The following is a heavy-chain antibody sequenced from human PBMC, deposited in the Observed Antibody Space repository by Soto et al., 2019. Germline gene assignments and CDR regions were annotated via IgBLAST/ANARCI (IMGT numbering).Heavy chain of an antibody. D-gene: IGHD2-21*02. CDR2: INHSGGT. V-gene: IGHV4-34*01. CDR3: ARVPYCGGDCYLLFDF. Sequence: PSGTLSLTCAVYGGSFSAYYWSWIRQPPGKGLEWIGEINHSGGTSYNTSLKSRVTISVDTSKSQFSLKLTSVTAADMAVYYCARVPYCGGDCYLLFDFSCQGQVVTGSS. CDR1: GGSFSAYY. J-gene: IGHJ4*02.